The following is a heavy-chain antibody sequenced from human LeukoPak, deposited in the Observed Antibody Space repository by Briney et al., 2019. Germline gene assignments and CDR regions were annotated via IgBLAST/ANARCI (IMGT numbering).Heavy chain of an antibody. CDR2: IIPIFGTA. CDR3: ASGCSSTSCHQSNYYYYYMDV. CDR1: GGTFSSYA. J-gene: IGHJ6*03. Sequence: SVKVSCKASGGTFSSYAISWVRQAPGQGLEWMGGIIPIFGTANYAQKFQGRVTITADESTSTAYMELSSLRSEDTAVYYCASGCSSTSCHQSNYYYYYMDVWGKGTTVTISS. D-gene: IGHD2-2*01. V-gene: IGHV1-69*13.